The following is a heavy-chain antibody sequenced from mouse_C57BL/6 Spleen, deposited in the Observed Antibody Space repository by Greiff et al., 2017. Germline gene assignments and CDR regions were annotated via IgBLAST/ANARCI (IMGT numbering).Heavy chain of an antibody. J-gene: IGHJ4*01. CDR2: IDPENGDT. Sequence: EVKLQESGAELVRPGASVKLSCTASGFNIKDDYMHWVKQRPEQGLEWIGWIDPENGDTEYASKFQGKATITADTSSNTAYLQLSSLTSEDTAVYYCTIYYYGSSRYAMDYWGQGTSVTVSS. V-gene: IGHV14-4*01. CDR3: TIYYYGSSRYAMDY. CDR1: GFNIKDDY. D-gene: IGHD1-1*01.